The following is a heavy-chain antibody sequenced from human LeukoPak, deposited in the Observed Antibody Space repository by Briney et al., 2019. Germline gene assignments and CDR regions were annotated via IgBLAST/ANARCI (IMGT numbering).Heavy chain of an antibody. CDR2: INHSGST. CDR3: ARLGYWGYDY. Sequence: SETLSLTCAVYGGSFSGYYWSWIRQPPGKGLEWIGEINHSGSTNYNPSLKSRVTISVDTSKNQFSLKLSSVTAADTAVYYCARLGYWGYDYWGQGTLVTVSS. V-gene: IGHV4-34*01. J-gene: IGHJ4*02. CDR1: GGSFSGYY. D-gene: IGHD2-8*02.